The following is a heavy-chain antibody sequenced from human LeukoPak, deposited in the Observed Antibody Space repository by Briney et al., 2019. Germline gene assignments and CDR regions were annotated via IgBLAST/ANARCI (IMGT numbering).Heavy chain of an antibody. Sequence: KPGGSLRLSCAASGFTFSNAWMSWVRQAPGKGLEWVGRIKSKTDGGTTDYAAPVKGRFTISRDNSKNTLYLQMNSLRAKDTAVYYCARDGIQETTVDYWGQGTLVTVSS. CDR1: GFTFSNAW. J-gene: IGHJ4*02. CDR3: ARDGIQETTVDY. D-gene: IGHD4-17*01. CDR2: IKSKTDGGTT. V-gene: IGHV3-15*01.